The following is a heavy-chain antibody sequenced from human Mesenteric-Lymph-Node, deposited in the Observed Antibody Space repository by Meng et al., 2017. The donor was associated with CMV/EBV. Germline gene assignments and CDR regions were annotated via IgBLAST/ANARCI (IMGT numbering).Heavy chain of an antibody. D-gene: IGHD3-10*01. CDR3: ARDRNTTMGVVYYGMDV. V-gene: IGHV3-74*01. CDR2: INSDGSST. Sequence: GESLKISCAASGFTFSSYWMHWVRQAPGKGLVWVSRINSDGSSTSYADSVKGRFTISRDNAKNTLYLQMNSLRAEDTAVYYCARDRNTTMGVVYYGMDVWGQGTTVTVSS. J-gene: IGHJ6*02. CDR1: GFTFSSYW.